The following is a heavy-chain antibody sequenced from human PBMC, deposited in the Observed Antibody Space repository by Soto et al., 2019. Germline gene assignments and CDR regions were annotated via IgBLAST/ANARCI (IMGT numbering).Heavy chain of an antibody. CDR2: IIPMFGIT. D-gene: IGHD6-13*01. Sequence: QVQLVQSGAEVKKPGSSVKVSCKASGGTFSSYVMTWVRQAPGQGLEWMGRIIPMFGITDYAPKFQGRVTITADKSTSTAYMELISLRSEDTALYYCARDRALNNAAVGMAHWGQGTLVTVSS. CDR1: GGTFSSYV. V-gene: IGHV1-69*04. CDR3: ARDRALNNAAVGMAH. J-gene: IGHJ4*02.